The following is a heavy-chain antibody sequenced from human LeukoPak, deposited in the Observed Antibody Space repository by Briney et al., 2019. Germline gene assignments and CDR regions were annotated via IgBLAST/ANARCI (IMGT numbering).Heavy chain of an antibody. Sequence: PSETLSHICTVSGGSISNHYWSWIRQPPGKGLEWIGYIYSSGSTNYNPSLKSRVSISVETSKNQFSLKLSSVTAADTAVYYCARRVYCSSTTCSDYWGQGTLVTVSS. CDR2: IYSSGST. CDR1: GGSISNHY. D-gene: IGHD2-2*01. CDR3: ARRVYCSSTTCSDY. J-gene: IGHJ4*02. V-gene: IGHV4-59*11.